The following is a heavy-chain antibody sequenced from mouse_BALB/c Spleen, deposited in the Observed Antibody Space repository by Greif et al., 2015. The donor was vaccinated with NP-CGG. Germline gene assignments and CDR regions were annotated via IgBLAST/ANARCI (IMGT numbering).Heavy chain of an antibody. J-gene: IGHJ4*01. CDR2: IDPSDSYT. Sequence: QVQLQQPGAELVKPGASVKLSCKASGYTFTSYWMHWVKQRPGQGLEWIGEIDPSDSYTNYNQKFKGEATLTVDKSSSTAYMQRSSLTSEDSAVYYCARSDYGSYAMDYWGQGTSVTVSS. D-gene: IGHD1-1*01. CDR1: GYTFTSYW. V-gene: IGHV1-69*02. CDR3: ARSDYGSYAMDY.